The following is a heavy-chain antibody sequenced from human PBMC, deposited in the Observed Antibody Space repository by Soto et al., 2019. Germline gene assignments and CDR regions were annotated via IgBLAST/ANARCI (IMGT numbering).Heavy chain of an antibody. CDR2: INGDGTTT. Sequence: EVQLVESGGGLVQPGGSLRLSCAASGFTFSSYWMHWVRQAPGKGLVWVSRINGDGTTTGYADFVKGRFSISRDSAKNTLYLQMISLRAEDTAVYSCVRDLSVTTKFDYWGRGTLVTVSS. CDR1: GFTFSSYW. CDR3: VRDLSVTTKFDY. D-gene: IGHD4-17*01. J-gene: IGHJ4*02. V-gene: IGHV3-74*01.